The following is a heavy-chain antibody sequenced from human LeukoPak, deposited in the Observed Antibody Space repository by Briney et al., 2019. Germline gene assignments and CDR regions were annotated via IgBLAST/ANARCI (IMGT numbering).Heavy chain of an antibody. Sequence: SATLSLSCLVSGSSITSLHSWGWIRQPPGTGLEWVGSMYHSGKPYYNPSLKSRVTISADTSKNKFSRKWTYVAAADTAIYYCARAYEDYMDVWGKGTTVTVSS. CDR2: MYHSGKP. V-gene: IGHV4-38-2*01. D-gene: IGHD5-12*01. J-gene: IGHJ6*03. CDR3: ARAYEDYMDV. CDR1: GSSITSLHS.